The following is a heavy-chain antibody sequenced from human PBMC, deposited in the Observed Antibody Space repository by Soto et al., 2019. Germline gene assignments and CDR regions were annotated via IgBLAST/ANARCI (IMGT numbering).Heavy chain of an antibody. D-gene: IGHD3-3*01. CDR3: ARASTYYDFWSGYYGRYYYYYYMDV. J-gene: IGHJ6*03. CDR1: GYTFTCYD. Sequence: ASVKVSCKASGYTFTCYDLNWLRQATGQGLEWMGWMNPNSGNTGYAQKFQGRVTMTRNTSISTAYMELSSLRSEDTAVYYCARASTYYDFWSGYYGRYYYYYYMDVRGKGTTVTVSS. V-gene: IGHV1-8*01. CDR2: MNPNSGNT.